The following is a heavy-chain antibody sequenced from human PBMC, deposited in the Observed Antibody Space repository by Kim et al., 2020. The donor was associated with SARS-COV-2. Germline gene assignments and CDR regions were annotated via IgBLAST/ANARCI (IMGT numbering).Heavy chain of an antibody. V-gene: IGHV1-8*01. D-gene: IGHD6-19*01. CDR1: GYTFTTLD. Sequence: ASVKVSCKTSGYTFTTLDVNWVRQAPGQGVEGMGWMNPSRGITAYAQKFQGRVTMTRDTSISTAYMEVSSLTSDDTAIYYCARGIEAGVDYWGQGTLVTVSS. CDR2: MNPSRGIT. CDR3: ARGIEAGVDY. J-gene: IGHJ4*02.